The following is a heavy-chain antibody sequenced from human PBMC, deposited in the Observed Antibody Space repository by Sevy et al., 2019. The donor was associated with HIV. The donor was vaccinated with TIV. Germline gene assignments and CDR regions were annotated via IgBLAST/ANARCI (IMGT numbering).Heavy chain of an antibody. CDR3: ARDGGYSNKSYPLY. D-gene: IGHD6-13*01. J-gene: IGHJ4*01. CDR2: ISYEGTET. CDR1: GFAFSSHA. V-gene: IGHV3-30-3*01. Sequence: GGSLRLSCAASGFAFSSHAMHWVRQAPGKGLEWVAVISYEGTETFYAASVEGRFTISSDNSKNMLSLQINSLRPEDTAVNYCARDGGYSNKSYPLYWGHGPLVTVSS.